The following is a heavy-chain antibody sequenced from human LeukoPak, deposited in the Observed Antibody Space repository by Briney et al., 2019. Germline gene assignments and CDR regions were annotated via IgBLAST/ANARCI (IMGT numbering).Heavy chain of an antibody. CDR3: ARDYDFWSGYWPDY. Sequence: RGSLRLSCAASGFTFSSYWMSWVRQAPGKGLEWVANIKQDGSEKYYVDSVKGRFTISRDNAKNSLYLQMNSLRAEDTAVYYCARDYDFWSGYWPDYWGQGTLVTVSS. V-gene: IGHV3-7*03. CDR1: GFTFSSYW. CDR2: IKQDGSEK. D-gene: IGHD3-3*01. J-gene: IGHJ4*02.